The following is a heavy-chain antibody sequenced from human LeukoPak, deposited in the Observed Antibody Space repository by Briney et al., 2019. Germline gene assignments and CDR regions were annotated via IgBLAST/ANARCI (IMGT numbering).Heavy chain of an antibody. D-gene: IGHD3-10*01. CDR3: ARAWGVRGVTVDY. J-gene: IGHJ4*02. V-gene: IGHV4-31*03. CDR2: IYYSGST. Sequence: PSQTLSLTCTVSGGSISSGGYYWSWIRQHPGKGLEWIGYIYYSGSTYYNPSLKSRVTISVDTSKNQFSLKLSSVTAADTAVYYCARAWGVRGVTVDYWGQGTLVTVSS. CDR1: GGSISSGGYY.